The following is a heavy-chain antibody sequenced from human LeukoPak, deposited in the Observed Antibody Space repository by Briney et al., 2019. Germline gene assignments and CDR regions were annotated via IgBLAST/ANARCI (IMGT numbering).Heavy chain of an antibody. Sequence: GGSLRLSCAASGFTFSDYSMNWVRQAPGKGLEWVSYIGANSAIYYADSVKGRFTISRDNAKNSLSLQMNSLRDDGTAVYYCAREGYYGAFDIWGQGTMVTVSS. CDR1: GFTFSDYS. J-gene: IGHJ3*02. D-gene: IGHD3-10*01. V-gene: IGHV3-48*02. CDR3: AREGYYGAFDI. CDR2: IGANSAI.